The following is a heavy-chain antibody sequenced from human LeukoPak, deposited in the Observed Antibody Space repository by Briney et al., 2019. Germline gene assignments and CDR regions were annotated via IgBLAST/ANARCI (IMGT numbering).Heavy chain of an antibody. Sequence: SETLSLTCTVSGGSISSSSYYWGWIRQPPGKGLEWIGSIYYSGSTYYNPSLKSRVTISVDTSKNQFSLKLSSVTAADTAVYYCARSVAAAGRWFDPWGQGTLVTVSS. D-gene: IGHD6-13*01. CDR3: ARSVAAAGRWFDP. CDR1: GGSISSSSYY. CDR2: IYYSGST. J-gene: IGHJ5*02. V-gene: IGHV4-39*07.